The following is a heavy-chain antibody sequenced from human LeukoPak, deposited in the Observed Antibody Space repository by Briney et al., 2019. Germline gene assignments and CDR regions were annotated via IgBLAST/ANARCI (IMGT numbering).Heavy chain of an antibody. V-gene: IGHV4-61*02. CDR1: GGSISDGSYY. D-gene: IGHD3-16*01. Sequence: PSKTLSLTCTVSGGSISDGSYYWSWIRQAAGKGLEWIGRIYTSGTTNYNPSLKSRVTISIDTSKNQFSLKLSSVTAADTAVYYCARGTLRALRLGEFDYWGEGGLVTVSS. CDR2: IYTSGTT. CDR3: ARGTLRALRLGEFDY. J-gene: IGHJ4*02.